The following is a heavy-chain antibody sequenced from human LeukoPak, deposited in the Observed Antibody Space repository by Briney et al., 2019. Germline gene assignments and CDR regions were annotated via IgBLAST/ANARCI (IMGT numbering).Heavy chain of an antibody. CDR3: ARDRDFWSGYFFDY. V-gene: IGHV1-2*02. D-gene: IGHD3-3*01. CDR1: GYTFTGYY. J-gene: IGHJ4*02. CDR2: INPNSGGT. Sequence: ASVKVSCKASGYTFTGYYMHWVRQAPGQGLEWMGWINPNSGGTNYAQKFQGRVTMTRDTSISTAYMELSRLRSDDTAVYDCARDRDFWSGYFFDYWGQGTLVTVSS.